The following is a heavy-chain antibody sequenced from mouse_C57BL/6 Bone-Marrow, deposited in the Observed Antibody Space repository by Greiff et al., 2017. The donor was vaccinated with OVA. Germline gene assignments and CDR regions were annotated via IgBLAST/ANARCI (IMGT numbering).Heavy chain of an antibody. V-gene: IGHV5-6*01. CDR1: GFTFSSYG. J-gene: IGHJ4*01. CDR3: ARGFYAMDY. CDR2: ISSGGSYT. Sequence: EVKLVESGGDLVKPGGSLQLSCAASGFTFSSYGMSWVRQTPDKRLEWVATISSGGSYTYYPDSVKGRFTISSDNAKNTLYLQMSSLKSEDTAMYYCARGFYAMDYWGQGTSVTVSS.